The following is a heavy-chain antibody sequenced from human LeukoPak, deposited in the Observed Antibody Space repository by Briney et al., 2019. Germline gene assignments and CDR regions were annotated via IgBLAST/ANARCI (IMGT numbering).Heavy chain of an antibody. CDR2: INHSGST. V-gene: IGHV4-34*01. D-gene: IGHD5-12*01. J-gene: IGHJ4*02. CDR1: GGSFSGYY. Sequence: SETLSLTCAVYGGSFSGYYWSWIRQPPGKGLEWIGEINHSGSTNYNPSLKSRVTISVDTSKNQFSLKLSSVTAADTAVYYCARDLGPVLSGYVYFDYWGQGTLVTVSS. CDR3: ARDLGPVLSGYVYFDY.